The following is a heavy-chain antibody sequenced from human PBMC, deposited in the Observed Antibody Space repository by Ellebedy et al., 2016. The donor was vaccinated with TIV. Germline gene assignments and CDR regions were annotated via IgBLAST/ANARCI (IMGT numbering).Heavy chain of an antibody. CDR1: GGSISRYY. Sequence: SETLSLTCTVSGGSISRYYWSWIRQPPGKGLEWIGYIYYSGSTNYNPSLKSRVTISVDTSKNQFSLKLSSVTAADTAVYYCARHGGYRGYFDYWGQGTLVTVSS. D-gene: IGHD5-18*01. CDR3: ARHGGYRGYFDY. J-gene: IGHJ4*02. CDR2: IYYSGST. V-gene: IGHV4-59*08.